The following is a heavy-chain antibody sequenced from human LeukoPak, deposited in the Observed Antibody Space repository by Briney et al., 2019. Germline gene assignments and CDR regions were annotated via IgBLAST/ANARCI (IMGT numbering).Heavy chain of an antibody. CDR2: IKQDGREK. Sequence: GGSLRLSCAASGFTFSSYWMSGVRQAPGKGLEGVANIKQDGREKYYVDSVKGRLTISRDNAKNSLYLQMHSLRAEDTAVYYCARVVGAASYYYDSSGYLYYFDYWGQGTLVTVSS. CDR3: ARVVGAASYYYDSSGYLYYFDY. J-gene: IGHJ4*02. D-gene: IGHD3-22*01. CDR1: GFTFSSYW. V-gene: IGHV3-7*01.